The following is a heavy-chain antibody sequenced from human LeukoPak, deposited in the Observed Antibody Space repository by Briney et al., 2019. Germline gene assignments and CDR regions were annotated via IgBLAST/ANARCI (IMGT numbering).Heavy chain of an antibody. J-gene: IGHJ4*02. CDR1: GITFSSYS. CDR2: ISSSGSYI. V-gene: IGHV3-21*01. Sequence: PGGSLRLSCAASGITFSSYSMNWVRQAPGKGLEWVSCISSSGSYIYYADSVKGQFTISRDNAKNSLYLQMNSLRAEDTAVYYCARVSYGGNLNLYFDYWGQGTLVTVSS. CDR3: ARVSYGGNLNLYFDY. D-gene: IGHD4-23*01.